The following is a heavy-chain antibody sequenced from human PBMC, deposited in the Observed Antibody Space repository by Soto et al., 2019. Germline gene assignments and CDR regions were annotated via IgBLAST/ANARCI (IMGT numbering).Heavy chain of an antibody. CDR1: GFTFDDYA. CDR3: AKGTYYDILTGYPFDY. D-gene: IGHD3-9*01. Sequence: GGSLRLSCAASGFTFDDYAMHWVRQAPGKGLEWVSGISWNSGSIGYADSVKGRFTISRDNAKNSLYLQMNSLRAEDTALYYCAKGTYYDILTGYPFDYWGQGTLVTVSS. CDR2: ISWNSGSI. V-gene: IGHV3-9*01. J-gene: IGHJ4*02.